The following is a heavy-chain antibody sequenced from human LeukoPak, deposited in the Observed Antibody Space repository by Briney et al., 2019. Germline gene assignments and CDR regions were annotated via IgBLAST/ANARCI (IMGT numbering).Heavy chain of an antibody. Sequence: GASVKVSCKASGYTFTSYGISWVRQAPGQGLEWMGLISAYNGNTNYAQKVQGRVTMTTDTSTSTAYMELRSLRSGDTAVYYCARDPIRKNIVVPGFDIWGQGTMVTVSS. J-gene: IGHJ3*02. CDR3: ARDPIRKNIVVPGFDI. D-gene: IGHD2-2*01. CDR1: GYTFTSYG. V-gene: IGHV1-18*04. CDR2: ISAYNGNT.